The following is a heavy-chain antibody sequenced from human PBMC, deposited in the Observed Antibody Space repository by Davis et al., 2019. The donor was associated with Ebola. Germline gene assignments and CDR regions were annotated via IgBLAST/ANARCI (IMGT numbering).Heavy chain of an antibody. CDR2: INHSGST. CDR1: GGSFSGYY. Sequence: MPSETLSLTCAVYGGSFSGYYWSWIRQPPGKGLEWIGEINHSGSTNYNPSLKSRVTISVDTSKNQFSLKLSSVTAADTAVYYCARGCYGYYYGSGSYCNGMDVWGQGTTVTVSS. D-gene: IGHD3-10*01. CDR3: ARGCYGYYYGSGSYCNGMDV. J-gene: IGHJ6*02. V-gene: IGHV4-34*01.